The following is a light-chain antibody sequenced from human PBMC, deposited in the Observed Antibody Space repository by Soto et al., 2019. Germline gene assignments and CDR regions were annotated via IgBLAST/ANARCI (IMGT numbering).Light chain of an antibody. Sequence: QSSLTQPASVSGSPEQSITISFTGTSSDVGGYNFVSWYQHHPGKAPKLVIYQVSKRPSGVSNRFSGSKSGNTATLTISGLHAEDECDYYCKSYTITSARFFGTGTKVTVL. CDR3: KSYTITSARF. CDR2: QVS. J-gene: IGLJ1*01. CDR1: SSDVGGYNF. V-gene: IGLV2-14*01.